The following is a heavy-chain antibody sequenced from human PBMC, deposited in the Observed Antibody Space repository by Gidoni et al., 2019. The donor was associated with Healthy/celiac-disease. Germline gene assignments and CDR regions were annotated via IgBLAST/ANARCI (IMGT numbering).Heavy chain of an antibody. CDR3: ARDRYGSGSYYKGVDY. D-gene: IGHD3-10*01. J-gene: IGHJ4*02. CDR1: GFTFSSYS. Sequence: EVQLVESGGGLVKPGGSLRLSCAASGFTFSSYSMNWVRQAPGKGLEWVSSISSSSSYIYYADSVKGRFTISRDNAKNSLYLQMNSLRAEDTAVYYCARDRYGSGSYYKGVDYWGQGTLVTVSS. V-gene: IGHV3-21*01. CDR2: ISSSSSYI.